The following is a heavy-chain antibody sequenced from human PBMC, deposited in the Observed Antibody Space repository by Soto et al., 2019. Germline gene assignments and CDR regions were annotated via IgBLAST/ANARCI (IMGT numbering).Heavy chain of an antibody. D-gene: IGHD4-17*01. J-gene: IGHJ5*02. V-gene: IGHV3-23*01. CDR1: GFTFSSYA. CDR3: AASRTVTNRFSS. CDR2: ISGSGGST. Sequence: EVQLLESGGGLVQPGGSLRLSCAASGFTFSSYAMSWVRQAPGKGLEWVSAISGSGGSTYYADSVKGRFTISRDNSKNTLYLQMNSLRAEVTAVYYCAASRTVTNRFSSWGQGTLVTVSS.